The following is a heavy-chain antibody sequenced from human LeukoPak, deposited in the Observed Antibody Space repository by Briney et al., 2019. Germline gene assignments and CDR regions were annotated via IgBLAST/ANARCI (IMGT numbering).Heavy chain of an antibody. D-gene: IGHD3-10*01. Sequence: SEILSLTCAVYGGSFSGYYWNWIRQPPGKGLEWIGEINHSGSTNYNPSLKSRVTISVDTSKNQFSLKLSSVTAADTAVYYCARGGTMVRGVRINWFDPWGQGTLVTVSS. V-gene: IGHV4-34*01. CDR1: GGSFSGYY. J-gene: IGHJ5*02. CDR3: ARGGTMVRGVRINWFDP. CDR2: INHSGST.